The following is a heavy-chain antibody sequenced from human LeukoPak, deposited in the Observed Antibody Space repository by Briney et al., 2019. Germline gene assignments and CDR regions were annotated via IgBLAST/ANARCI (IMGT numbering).Heavy chain of an antibody. CDR3: AATVNYYYYMDV. D-gene: IGHD4-11*01. Sequence: ASVKVSCKASGYTFTSYGISSVRQAPGQGLEWMGWISAYNGNTNYAQKLQGRVTMTTDTSTSTAYMELRSLRSDDMAVYYCAATVNYYYYMDVWGKGTTVTVSS. V-gene: IGHV1-18*03. J-gene: IGHJ6*03. CDR1: GYTFTSYG. CDR2: ISAYNGNT.